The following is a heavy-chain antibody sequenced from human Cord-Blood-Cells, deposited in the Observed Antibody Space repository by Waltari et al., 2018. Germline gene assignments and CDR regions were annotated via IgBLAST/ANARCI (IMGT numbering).Heavy chain of an antibody. V-gene: IGHV3-30*18. D-gene: IGHD1-1*01. J-gene: IGHJ3*02. CDR3: AKPRNGDDAFDI. Sequence: QVQLVESGGGVVQPGRSLRPSCAASGFTFSSYGMHWVRQAPGKGLEWVAVISYDGSNKYYADSVKGRFTISRDNSKNTLYLQMNSLRAEDTAVYYCAKPRNGDDAFDIWGQGTMVTVSS. CDR2: ISYDGSNK. CDR1: GFTFSSYG.